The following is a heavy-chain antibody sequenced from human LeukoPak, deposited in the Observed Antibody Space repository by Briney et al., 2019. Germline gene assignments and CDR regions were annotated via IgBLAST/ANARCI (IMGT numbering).Heavy chain of an antibody. Sequence: ASEKVSCKVSGYTLTEVSMHWVRQAPGKGLEWMGGFDPEDGETIYAQKFQGRVTMTEDTSTDTAYMELSSLRSEDTAVYYCVVAAARDAFDIWGQGTMVTVSS. V-gene: IGHV1-24*01. CDR3: VVAAARDAFDI. J-gene: IGHJ3*02. D-gene: IGHD6-13*01. CDR2: FDPEDGET. CDR1: GYTLTEVS.